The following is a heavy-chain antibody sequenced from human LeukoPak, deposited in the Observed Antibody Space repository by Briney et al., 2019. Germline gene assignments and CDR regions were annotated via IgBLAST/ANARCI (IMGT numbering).Heavy chain of an antibody. CDR2: IYTSGST. CDR3: ARGFPHDAFDI. J-gene: IGHJ3*02. V-gene: IGHV4-61*02. CDR1: GGSISSGSYY. Sequence: ASQTLSLTCTVSGGSISSGSYYWSWIRQPAGKGLEWIGRIYTSGSTNYNPSLKSRFTISVDTSENQFSLKLSSVTAADTAVYYCARGFPHDAFDIWGQGTMVTVSS.